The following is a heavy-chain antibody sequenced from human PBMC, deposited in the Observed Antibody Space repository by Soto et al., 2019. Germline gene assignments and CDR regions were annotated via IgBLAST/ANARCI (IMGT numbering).Heavy chain of an antibody. CDR1: GFTFSAYS. CDR3: ARVDGYTYPNDY. CDR2: ITSRSDYI. V-gene: IGHV3-21*01. Sequence: PGGSLRLSCAASGFTFSAYSMSWVRQAPGKGLEWVSSITSRSDYIYYADSLEGRFTISRDNAKNSLYLQMHSLRAEDTAFYYCARVDGYTYPNDYWGQGTLVTVSS. J-gene: IGHJ4*02. D-gene: IGHD5-12*01.